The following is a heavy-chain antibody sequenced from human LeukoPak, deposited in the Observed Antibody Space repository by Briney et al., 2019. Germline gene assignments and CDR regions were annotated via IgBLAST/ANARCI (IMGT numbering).Heavy chain of an antibody. V-gene: IGHV4-34*01. CDR2: LNHSGST. D-gene: IGHD5-12*01. Sequence: PSETRSLTCAVYRGSFSAYYWSSIRPPPWKGLERIGELNHSGSTNYNPSLKSRVTISVDTSKSQFSLKLSYVTAADTAVYYCARVGYGGYVRRDMFDYWGQGTLVTVSS. J-gene: IGHJ4*02. CDR1: RGSFSAYY. CDR3: ARVGYGGYVRRDMFDY.